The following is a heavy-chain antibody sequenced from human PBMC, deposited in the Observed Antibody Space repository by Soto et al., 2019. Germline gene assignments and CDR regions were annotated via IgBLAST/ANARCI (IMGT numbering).Heavy chain of an antibody. J-gene: IGHJ6*03. CDR1: GGSVSSANYY. CDR3: ARGDRGYMDV. CDR2: IYYSGTT. D-gene: IGHD3-22*01. Sequence: SETLSLTCTVSGGSVSSANYYWSWIRQPPGKGLEWIGYIYYSGTTKYNPSLKSRLTISVDTSKNQFSLQLSSVTAADTAVYYCARGDRGYMDVWGKGTTVTVSS. V-gene: IGHV4-61*01.